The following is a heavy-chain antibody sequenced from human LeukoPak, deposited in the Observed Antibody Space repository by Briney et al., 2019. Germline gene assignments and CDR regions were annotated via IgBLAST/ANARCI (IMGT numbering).Heavy chain of an antibody. CDR1: GYTFTSYG. Sequence: ASVTVSCKASGYTFTSYGISWVRQAPGQGLEWMGWISAYNGNTNYAQKLQGRVTMTTDTSTSTAYMELRSLRSDDTAVYYCARYFRGANYYDSSGYNNWFDPWAREPWSPSPQ. V-gene: IGHV1-18*01. J-gene: IGHJ5*02. CDR3: ARYFRGANYYDSSGYNNWFDP. D-gene: IGHD3-22*01. CDR2: ISAYNGNT.